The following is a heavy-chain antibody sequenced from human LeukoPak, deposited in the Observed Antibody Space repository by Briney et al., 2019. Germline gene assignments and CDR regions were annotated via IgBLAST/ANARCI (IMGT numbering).Heavy chain of an antibody. Sequence: SETLSLTCTVSGGSISSGDYYWSWIRQPPGKGLEWIGYIYYSGSTYYNPSLKSRVTISVDTSKNQFSLKLSSVTAADTAVYYCARDQGGYDSFDYWGQGTLVTVSS. D-gene: IGHD5-12*01. CDR1: GGSISSGDYY. CDR2: IYYSGST. V-gene: IGHV4-30-4*01. J-gene: IGHJ4*02. CDR3: ARDQGGYDSFDY.